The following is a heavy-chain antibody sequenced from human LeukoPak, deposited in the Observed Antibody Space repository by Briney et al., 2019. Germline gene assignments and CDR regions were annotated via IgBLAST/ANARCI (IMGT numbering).Heavy chain of an antibody. D-gene: IGHD3-16*01. Sequence: PGGSLRLSCAASGFTFSTYAMSWVRQAPGKGLEWVSAISGGGGSTNYADSVKGRFTISRDNSKNTLYVQMNSLRVEDTAVYYCAKGIRGWGLYYFDYWGQGTLVTVSS. CDR2: ISGGGGST. CDR3: AKGIRGWGLYYFDY. J-gene: IGHJ4*02. CDR1: GFTFSTYA. V-gene: IGHV3-23*01.